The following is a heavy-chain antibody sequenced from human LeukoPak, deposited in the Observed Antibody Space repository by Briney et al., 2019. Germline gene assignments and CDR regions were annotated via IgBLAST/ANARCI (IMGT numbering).Heavy chain of an antibody. CDR1: SGSITYYY. D-gene: IGHD1-1*01. Sequence: SETLSLTCTVSSGSITYYYWSWIRQPPGKGLEWIGYIYSSGTTNYNPSLKSRVTISVDTSKNQFSLKLSSVTAADTAVYYCARDGKGFDIWGQGTMVTVSS. CDR3: ARDGKGFDI. CDR2: IYSSGTT. J-gene: IGHJ3*02. V-gene: IGHV4-59*01.